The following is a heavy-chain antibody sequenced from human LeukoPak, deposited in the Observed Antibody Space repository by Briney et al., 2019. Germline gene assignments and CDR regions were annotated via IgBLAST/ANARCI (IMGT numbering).Heavy chain of an antibody. CDR3: ARNNGMDV. CDR2: VNRDGSET. CDR1: GFAFSTYA. V-gene: IGHV3-7*03. Sequence: GGSLRLSCAASGFAFSTYAMSWVRQAPGRGPEWVANVNRDGSETYYLDSVKGRFTISKDNAKNSLYLQMNSLRAEDTALYHCARNNGMDVWGQGTTVIVSS. J-gene: IGHJ6*02.